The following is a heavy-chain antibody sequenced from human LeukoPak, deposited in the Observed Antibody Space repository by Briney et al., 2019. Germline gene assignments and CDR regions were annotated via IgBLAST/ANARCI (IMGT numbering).Heavy chain of an antibody. V-gene: IGHV4-30-2*01. CDR2: IYHSGST. D-gene: IGHD3-16*01. J-gene: IGHJ2*01. CDR3: ARDRLGNSIRSPGWYFDL. CDR1: GGSISSGGYY. Sequence: PSETLSLTCTVSGGSISSGGYYWSWIRQPPGKGLEWIGYIYHSGSTYYNPSLKSRVTISVDRSKNQFSLKLSSVTAADTAVYYCARDRLGNSIRSPGWYFDLWGRGTLVTVSS.